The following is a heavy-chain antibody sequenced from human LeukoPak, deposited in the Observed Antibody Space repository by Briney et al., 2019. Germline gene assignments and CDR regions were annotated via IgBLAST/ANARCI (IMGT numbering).Heavy chain of an antibody. CDR3: AKYDIVVVPAAIPFDY. Sequence: GGSLRLSCAASGFTFSSYGMSWVRQAPGKGLEWVSGISGNGETTYYADSLKGRFTISRDSSKSTMYLQMNSLRVEDTAVYYCAKYDIVVVPAAIPFDYWGQGTLVTVSS. CDR2: ISGNGETT. V-gene: IGHV3-23*01. D-gene: IGHD2-2*01. CDR1: GFTFSSYG. J-gene: IGHJ4*02.